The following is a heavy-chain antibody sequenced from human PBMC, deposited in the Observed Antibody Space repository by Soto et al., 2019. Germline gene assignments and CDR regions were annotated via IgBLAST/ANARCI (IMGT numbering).Heavy chain of an antibody. CDR2: ISYDGSNK. J-gene: IGHJ6*02. CDR3: ARDSYGMDV. Sequence: QVQLVESGGGVVQPGRSLRLSCAASGFTFSNYAMHWVRQAPGKGLEWVAVISYDGSNKYYADSVKGRFTISRDNSKNTLYLQMSSLRAEDTAVYYCARDSYGMDVWGQGTTVTVSS. CDR1: GFTFSNYA. V-gene: IGHV3-30-3*01.